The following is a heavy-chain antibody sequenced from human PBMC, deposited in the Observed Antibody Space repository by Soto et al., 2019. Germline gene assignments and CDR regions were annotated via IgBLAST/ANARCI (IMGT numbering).Heavy chain of an antibody. V-gene: IGHV1-18*04. CDR3: ARERGGARSPEGYYYYYGMDV. D-gene: IGHD2-21*01. J-gene: IGHJ6*02. Sequence: ASVKVSCKASGYTFTSYGISWVRQAPGQGLEWMGWISAYNGNTNYAQKLQGRVTMTTVSTTSTAYMELRSLRSDDTAVDYCARERGGARSPEGYYYYYGMDVWVQGTTLTVSS. CDR1: GYTFTSYG. CDR2: ISAYNGNT.